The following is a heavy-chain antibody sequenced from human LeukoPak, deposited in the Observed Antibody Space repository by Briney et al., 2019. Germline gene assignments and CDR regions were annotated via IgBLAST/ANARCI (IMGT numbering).Heavy chain of an antibody. Sequence: GGSLRLSCAASGFTFSSYAMSWVRQAPGKGPEWVSAISGSGGSTYYADSVKGRFTISRDNSKNTLYLQMNSLRAEDTAVYYCAKAPRAAAGTYNGMDVWGQGTTVTVSS. CDR2: ISGSGGST. J-gene: IGHJ6*02. D-gene: IGHD6-13*01. CDR1: GFTFSSYA. V-gene: IGHV3-23*01. CDR3: AKAPRAAAGTYNGMDV.